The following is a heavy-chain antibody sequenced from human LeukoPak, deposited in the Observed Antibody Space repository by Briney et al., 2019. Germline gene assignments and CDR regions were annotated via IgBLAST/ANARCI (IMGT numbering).Heavy chain of an antibody. J-gene: IGHJ4*02. CDR2: ISSDSYYI. V-gene: IGHV3-21*01. CDR1: GFTFSRSA. D-gene: IGHD3-16*01. Sequence: TVGSLRLSCATSGFTFSRSAMNWVRQAPGRGLEWVSSISSDSYYIYYGDSLKGRFTISRDNAKNSLFLQMNSLRSEDTAVYYCARARGGGSLDYWGQGTLVTVSS. CDR3: ARARGGGSLDY.